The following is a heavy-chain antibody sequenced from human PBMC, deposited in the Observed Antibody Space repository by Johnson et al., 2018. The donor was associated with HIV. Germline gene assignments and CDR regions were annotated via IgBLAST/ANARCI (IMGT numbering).Heavy chain of an antibody. D-gene: IGHD1-26*01. V-gene: IGHV3-20*04. CDR3: ARDLVGAGGFDI. CDR2: INWDGANT. J-gene: IGHJ3*02. CDR1: GFTFNDYG. Sequence: VQLVASGGGVIRPGGSLRLSCAASGFTFNDYGMSWVRQAPGKGLAWVSGINWDGANTRFADSVKCRSNISRDNVKNSLYLQMSSLRAEDPAFYYCARDLVGAGGFDIWGQGTMVTVSS.